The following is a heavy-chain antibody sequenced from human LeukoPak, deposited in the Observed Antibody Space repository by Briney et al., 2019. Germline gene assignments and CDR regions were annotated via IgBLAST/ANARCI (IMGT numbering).Heavy chain of an antibody. CDR2: IDYSGRT. V-gene: IGHV4-39*07. D-gene: IGHD3-9*01. CDR3: ARDLSFDWFPYYFDY. Sequence: SETLSLTCSVSGDSIDSVSYYWGWIRQAPGKGPEWIASIDYSGRTFYNPSLRSRVTISVDTSNNDFSLNLTSVTAADTAIYYCARDLSFDWFPYYFDYWGQGILVTVSS. CDR1: GDSIDSVSYY. J-gene: IGHJ4*02.